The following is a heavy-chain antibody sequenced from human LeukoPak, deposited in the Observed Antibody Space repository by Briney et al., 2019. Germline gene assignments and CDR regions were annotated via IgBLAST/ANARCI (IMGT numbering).Heavy chain of an antibody. CDR3: ASGFRYSSYGMDV. V-gene: IGHV3-23*01. Sequence: GGSLRLSCAASGFSFSTYAMNWVRQAPGKGLEWVSSISGSAGSTYYADSVKGRFTISRDNSKNTLYLQMNSLSAEDTALYYCASGFRYSSYGMDVWGQGTTVTVSS. CDR2: ISGSAGST. D-gene: IGHD5-18*01. CDR1: GFSFSTYA. J-gene: IGHJ6*02.